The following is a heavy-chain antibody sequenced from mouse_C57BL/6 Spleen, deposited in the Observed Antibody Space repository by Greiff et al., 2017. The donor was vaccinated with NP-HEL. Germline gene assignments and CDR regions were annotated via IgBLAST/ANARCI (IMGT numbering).Heavy chain of an antibody. Sequence: DVKLVESEGGLVQPGSSMKLSCTASGFTFSDYYMAWVRQVPEKGLEWVANINYDGSSTYYLDSLKSRFIISRDNAKNILYLQMSSLKSEDTATYYCARRYYGSSPLWYFDVWGTGTTVTVSS. CDR3: ARRYYGSSPLWYFDV. CDR2: INYDGSST. V-gene: IGHV5-16*02. CDR1: GFTFSDYY. D-gene: IGHD1-1*01. J-gene: IGHJ1*03.